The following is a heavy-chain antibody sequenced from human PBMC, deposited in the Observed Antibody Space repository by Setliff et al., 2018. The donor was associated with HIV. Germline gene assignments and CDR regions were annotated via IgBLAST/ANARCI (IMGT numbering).Heavy chain of an antibody. V-gene: IGHV1-18*01. CDR3: ARASGGNSVENGFDI. J-gene: IGHJ3*02. Sequence: ASVKVSCKTSDYTFTNYGIYWVRQAPGQGLEWMGWISNYNGDTNYAQEFHGRVTMTTDTSTRTAYMEMRGLTYDDTAVYYCARASGGNSVENGFDIWGQGTMVTVSS. D-gene: IGHD1-26*01. CDR1: DYTFTNYG. CDR2: ISNYNGDT.